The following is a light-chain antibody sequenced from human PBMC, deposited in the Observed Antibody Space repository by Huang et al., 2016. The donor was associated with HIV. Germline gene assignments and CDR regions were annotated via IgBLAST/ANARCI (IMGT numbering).Light chain of an antibody. CDR3: QQFDNFLLT. CDR1: QDISSA. J-gene: IGKJ4*01. Sequence: AIQLTQSPSSLSASVGDRVTITCRASQDISSALAWYQQKPGKAPKLLIYDASTLESGVPSRFSGSGSGTDFTITISSLQPEDFATYYCQQFDNFLLTFGGGTKVEIE. CDR2: DAS. V-gene: IGKV1D-13*01.